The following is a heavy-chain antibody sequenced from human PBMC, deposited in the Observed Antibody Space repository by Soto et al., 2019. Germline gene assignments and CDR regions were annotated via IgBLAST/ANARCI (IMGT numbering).Heavy chain of an antibody. CDR3: AGEDYDYYYLDV. Sequence: QVQLVQSGAEVKKPGSSVKVSCKASGGSFSTYTINWVRQAPGQGIEWMGRIIPVIGIGNYAQKFKGRVTITADKSTSTAYMELSSLRSEDTAVYYCAGEDYDYYYLDVWGKGTTVTVSS. CDR1: GGSFSTYT. V-gene: IGHV1-69*08. CDR2: IIPVIGIG. J-gene: IGHJ6*03.